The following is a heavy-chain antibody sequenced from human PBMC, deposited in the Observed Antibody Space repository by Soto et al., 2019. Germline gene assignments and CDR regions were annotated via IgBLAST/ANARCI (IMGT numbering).Heavy chain of an antibody. V-gene: IGHV1-69*13. CDR2: IIPIFGTA. J-gene: IGHJ6*02. CDR3: AREVITMVRGVIRYYYGMDL. D-gene: IGHD3-10*01. Sequence: SVKVSCKASGGTFSSYAISWVRQAPGQGLEWMGGIIPIFGTANYAQKFQGRVTITADESTSTAYMELSSLRSEDTAVYYCAREVITMVRGVIRYYYGMDLRGQGTTVTVSS. CDR1: GGTFSSYA.